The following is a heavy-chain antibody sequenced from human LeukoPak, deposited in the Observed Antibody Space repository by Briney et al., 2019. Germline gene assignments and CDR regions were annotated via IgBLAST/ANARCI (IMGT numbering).Heavy chain of an antibody. CDR1: GFTFSNAW. CDR3: AKWQGSICSSTSCSLPSCMDV. V-gene: IGHV3-23*01. Sequence: PGGSLRLSCAASGFTFSNAWMGWVRQAPGKGLEWVSAISGSGGSTYYADSVKGRFTISRDNSKNTLYLQMNSLRAEDTAVYYCAKWQGSICSSTSCSLPSCMDVWGKGTTVTISS. CDR2: ISGSGGST. D-gene: IGHD2-2*01. J-gene: IGHJ6*03.